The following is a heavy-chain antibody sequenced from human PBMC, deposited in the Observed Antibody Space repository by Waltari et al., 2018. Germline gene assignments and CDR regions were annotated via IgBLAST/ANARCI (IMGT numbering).Heavy chain of an antibody. V-gene: IGHV5-10-1*01. CDR2: MDPSDSYT. J-gene: IGHJ4*02. CDR3: ARSPETGTTAVDY. CDR1: GYSFTSSW. D-gene: IGHD1-1*01. Sequence: EVQLVQSGAEVKKPGESLRISCKGFGYSFTSSWISWARQMPGNGLEWLGRMDPSDSYTNYSPSFQGHVTISADKSISTAYLQWSSLKASDTAMYYCARSPETGTTAVDYWGQGTLVTVSS.